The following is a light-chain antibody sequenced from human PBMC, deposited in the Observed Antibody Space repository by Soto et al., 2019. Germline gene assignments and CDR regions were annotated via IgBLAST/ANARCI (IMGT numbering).Light chain of an antibody. V-gene: IGKV3-15*01. Sequence: ERVMTQSPATLSVSPGEKTTLSCRASQTVSNNLAWYQQKAGQPPRLLIYFASTRATGIQARFSGSGSGTEFTLTISTLQSEDFAVYYCQQYNEWPLTFGGGTKVETK. CDR1: QTVSNN. CDR3: QQYNEWPLT. CDR2: FAS. J-gene: IGKJ4*01.